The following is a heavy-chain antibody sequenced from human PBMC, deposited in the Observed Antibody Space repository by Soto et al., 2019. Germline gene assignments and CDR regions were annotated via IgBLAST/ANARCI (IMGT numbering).Heavy chain of an antibody. CDR1: GYSISSGYY. D-gene: IGHD3-3*01. J-gene: IGHJ6*02. V-gene: IGHV4-38-2*02. CDR2: MYHSGST. CDR3: AREGLRFLEWLPAGSGMDV. Sequence: SLTCSVSGYSISSGYYWGWIRQPPGKGLEWIGSMYHSGSTYYNPSLKSRVTISEDTSNNQFSLILSSVTAADTAVYYCAREGLRFLEWLPAGSGMDVWGQGTTVTVSS.